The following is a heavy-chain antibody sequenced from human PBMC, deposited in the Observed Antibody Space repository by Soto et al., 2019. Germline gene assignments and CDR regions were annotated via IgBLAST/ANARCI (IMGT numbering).Heavy chain of an antibody. Sequence: PGESLKISCEGSGFTFSNYWIGWVRQMPGKGLEWMGIIYPFDSDRRYSPSFQGQVTLSVDKSINTAYLQWSSLKASDTAVYYCARHRLRGGTYPEAYDIWGQGTMLTVSS. CDR3: ARHRLRGGTYPEAYDI. CDR1: GFTFSNYW. J-gene: IGHJ3*02. V-gene: IGHV5-51*01. CDR2: IYPFDSDR. D-gene: IGHD2-15*01.